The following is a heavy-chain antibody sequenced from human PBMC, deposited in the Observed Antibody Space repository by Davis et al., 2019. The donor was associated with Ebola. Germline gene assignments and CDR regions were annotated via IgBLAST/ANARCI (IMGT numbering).Heavy chain of an antibody. V-gene: IGHV4-34*01. Sequence: MPSETLSLTCAVYGGSFSGYYWSWIRQLPGKGLEWIGEINHSGSTNYNPSLKSRVTISVDTSKNQFSLKLSSVTAADTAVYYCARLLGPDDYWGQGTLVTVSS. CDR2: INHSGST. CDR3: ARLLGPDDY. J-gene: IGHJ4*02. CDR1: GGSFSGYY. D-gene: IGHD2/OR15-2a*01.